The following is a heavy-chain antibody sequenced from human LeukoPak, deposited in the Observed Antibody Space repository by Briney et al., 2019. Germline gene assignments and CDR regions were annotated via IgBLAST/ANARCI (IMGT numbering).Heavy chain of an antibody. CDR1: GFTFNIYR. Sequence: GRSLRLSCVASGFTFNIYRMHEARQAPGKGVEWVAALWYDEGNQYYVDSVKGRFSISRDNSRNALYLQMDSLRAEDTAVYYCARDGGYYYGSGTYFYYYFDLCGQGTPVTVSS. J-gene: IGHJ4*02. CDR2: LWYDEGNQ. CDR3: ARDGGYYYGSGTYFYYYFDL. V-gene: IGHV3-33*01. D-gene: IGHD3-10*01.